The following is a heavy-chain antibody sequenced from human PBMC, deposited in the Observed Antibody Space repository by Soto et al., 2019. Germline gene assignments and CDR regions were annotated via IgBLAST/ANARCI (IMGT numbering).Heavy chain of an antibody. CDR1: GGTFSRDA. Sequence: QVQLVQSGAEVKKPRSSVKVSCKASGGTFSRDAISWVRQAPGQGLEWMGGIVPMFGTAKYAQKFQGRLTITADESTSTAYMELRSLRSEDTAVYYCATGVVVVAASQLGWFDPWGQGTLVTVSS. D-gene: IGHD2-15*01. V-gene: IGHV1-69*01. CDR2: IVPMFGTA. CDR3: ATGVVVVAASQLGWFDP. J-gene: IGHJ5*02.